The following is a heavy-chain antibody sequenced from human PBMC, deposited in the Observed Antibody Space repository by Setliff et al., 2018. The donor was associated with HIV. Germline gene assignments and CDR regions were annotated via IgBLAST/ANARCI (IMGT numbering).Heavy chain of an antibody. Sequence: GASVKVSCKASGGTFSNYAISWVRQAPGQGLEWTGGIIPIFGSTKYAQKFQGRVTITADESTSTADMELSSLRFEDTAMYYCARDDHYYDSGSYYSDWYFDLWGRGTLVTVAS. CDR2: IIPIFGST. CDR3: ARDDHYYDSGSYYSDWYFDL. CDR1: GGTFSNYA. D-gene: IGHD3-10*01. J-gene: IGHJ2*01. V-gene: IGHV1-69*13.